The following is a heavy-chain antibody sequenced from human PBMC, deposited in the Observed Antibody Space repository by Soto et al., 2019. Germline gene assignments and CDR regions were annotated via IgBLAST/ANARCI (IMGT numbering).Heavy chain of an antibody. V-gene: IGHV1-69*06. CDR1: GGTFSSYA. CDR2: IIPIFGTA. Sequence: SVKVSCKASGGTFSSYAISWVRQAPRQGLEWMGGIIPIFGTANYAQKFQGRVTITADKSTSTAYMELSSLRSEDTAVYYCARARAYCGRYYFGYWGRGILVTVSS. CDR3: ARARAYCGRYYFGY. D-gene: IGHD2-21*01. J-gene: IGHJ4*02.